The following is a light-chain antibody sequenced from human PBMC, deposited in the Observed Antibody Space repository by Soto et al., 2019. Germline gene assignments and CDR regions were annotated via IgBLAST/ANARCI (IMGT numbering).Light chain of an antibody. V-gene: IGLV2-14*01. CDR2: EVT. CDR1: TSDVGDYDY. Sequence: QSVLTQPASVSGSPGQSITISCTGTTSDVGDYDYVSWYQQHPGKAPKLMIYEVTNRPSGVSNRFSGSKSGNTASLTISGLQAEDEADYYCSSSTSSGTVIFGGGTKLTVL. J-gene: IGLJ2*01. CDR3: SSSTSSGTVI.